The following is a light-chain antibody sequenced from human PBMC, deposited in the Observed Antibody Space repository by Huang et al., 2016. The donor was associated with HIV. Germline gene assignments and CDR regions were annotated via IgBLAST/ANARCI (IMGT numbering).Light chain of an antibody. CDR1: QSITTS. CDR3: QQSYRTPDT. J-gene: IGKJ1*01. CDR2: DAS. V-gene: IGKV1-39*01. Sequence: DIQMTQSPSSLSASVGDRVTITCRASQSITTSLNWYQQRPGKAPKLLIYDASTLQSGVPSSFSGSGSGTDFTLTISSLQPEDFATYHCQQSYRTPDTFGQGTKVEIK.